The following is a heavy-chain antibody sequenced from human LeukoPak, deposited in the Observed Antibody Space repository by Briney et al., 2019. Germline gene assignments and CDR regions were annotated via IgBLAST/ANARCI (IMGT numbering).Heavy chain of an antibody. J-gene: IGHJ4*02. D-gene: IGHD1-26*01. CDR2: IYTSGST. CDR3: ARDGLRGSYDY. CDR1: GGSISSYY. Sequence: PSETLSLTCTVSGGSISSYYWSWIRQPAGKGLGWIGRIYTSGSTNYNPSLKSRVTMSVDTSKNQFSLKLSSVTAADTAVYYCARDGLRGSYDYWGQGTLVTVSS. V-gene: IGHV4-4*07.